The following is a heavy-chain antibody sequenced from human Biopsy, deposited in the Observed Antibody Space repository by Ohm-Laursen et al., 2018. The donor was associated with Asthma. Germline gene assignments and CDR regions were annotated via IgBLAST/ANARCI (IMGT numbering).Heavy chain of an antibody. CDR1: RFTYA. D-gene: IGHD6-19*01. CDR3: ARAYSSGWSRGMDV. CDR2: ISYDGTNQ. J-gene: IGHJ6*02. Sequence: SLRLSCAASRFTYAMHWVRQAPGKGLEWVADISYDGTNQYYADSVKGRFTISRDNSKNTLYLQMNSLSAEDTAMYYCARAYSSGWSRGMDVWGQGTTVTVSS. V-gene: IGHV3-30*03.